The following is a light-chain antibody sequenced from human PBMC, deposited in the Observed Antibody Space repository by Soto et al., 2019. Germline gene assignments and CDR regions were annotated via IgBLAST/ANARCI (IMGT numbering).Light chain of an antibody. J-gene: IGKJ4*01. CDR2: GAS. Sequence: EIVMTQSPATLSVSPGERATLSCRASQSVSSNLAWYQQNPGQAPRLLIYGASTRATGIPARFSGSGSGTEFTLTISSLQSEDFAVYYCQQYINWPLTFGGGTKV. V-gene: IGKV3-15*01. CDR3: QQYINWPLT. CDR1: QSVSSN.